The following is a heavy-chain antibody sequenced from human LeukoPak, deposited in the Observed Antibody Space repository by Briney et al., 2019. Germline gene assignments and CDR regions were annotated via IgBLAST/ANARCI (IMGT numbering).Heavy chain of an antibody. CDR2: IYPGDSDT. CDR1: GYSFTSDW. D-gene: IGHD1-20*01. Sequence: KFGESLKIPCKGSGYSFTSDWIGWVCQMPGKGLEWMGIIYPGDSDTRYSPSFQGQVIISADKSINTAYLQWSSLKASDTAMYYCARGSGDKWNHDWYFDLWGRGTLVTVSS. CDR3: ARGSGDKWNHDWYFDL. V-gene: IGHV5-51*01. J-gene: IGHJ2*01.